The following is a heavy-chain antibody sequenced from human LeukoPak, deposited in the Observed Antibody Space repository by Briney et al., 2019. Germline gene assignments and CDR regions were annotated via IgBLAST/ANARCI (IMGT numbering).Heavy chain of an antibody. J-gene: IGHJ4*02. Sequence: SETLSLTCTVSGGSISSGDYYWSWIRQPAGKGLEWIGRIYTSGSTNYNPSLKSRVTISVDTSKNQFSLKLSSVTAADTAVYYCAREDVDSSGWYGGLFDYWGQGTLVTVSS. CDR2: IYTSGST. V-gene: IGHV4-61*02. CDR1: GGSISSGDYY. D-gene: IGHD6-19*01. CDR3: AREDVDSSGWYGGLFDY.